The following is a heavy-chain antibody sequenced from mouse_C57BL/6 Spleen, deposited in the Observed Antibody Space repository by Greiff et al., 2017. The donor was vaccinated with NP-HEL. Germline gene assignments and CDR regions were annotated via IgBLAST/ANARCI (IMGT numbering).Heavy chain of an antibody. V-gene: IGHV1-63*01. J-gene: IGHJ2*01. D-gene: IGHD4-1*01. CDR3: AREGKLGQYFDY. CDR1: GYTFTNYW. CDR2: IYPGGGYT. Sequence: QVQLQQSGAELVRPGTSVKMSCKASGYTFTNYWIGWAKQRPGHGLEWIGDIYPGGGYTNYNEKFKSKATLTADKSSSTAYMQFSSLTSEDSAIYYCAREGKLGQYFDYWGQGTTLTVSS.